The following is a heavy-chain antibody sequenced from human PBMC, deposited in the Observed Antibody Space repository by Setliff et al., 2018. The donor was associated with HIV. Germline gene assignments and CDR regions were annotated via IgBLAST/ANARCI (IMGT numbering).Heavy chain of an antibody. CDR3: AKTLYYDSSGYPLDY. V-gene: IGHV3-23*01. D-gene: IGHD3-22*01. CDR2: ISGSGGST. Sequence: LRLSCAASGFTFSSYAMSWVRQAPGKGLEWVSAISGSGGSTYYADSVKGRFTISRDNSKNTLYLQMNSLRAEDTAVYYCAKTLYYDSSGYPLDYWGQGTLVTVSS. J-gene: IGHJ4*02. CDR1: GFTFSSYA.